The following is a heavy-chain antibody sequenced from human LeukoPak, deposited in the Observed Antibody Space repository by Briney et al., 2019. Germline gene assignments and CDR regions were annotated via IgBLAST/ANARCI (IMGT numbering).Heavy chain of an antibody. V-gene: IGHV4-4*02. J-gene: IGHJ4*02. Sequence: SETLSLTCAVSGGSISSNNWWGWVRQPPGKGLEWIGEIYHSGSPNYNPSLKSRVTISVDKSRNHFSLNLSSVTAADTAVYYCARVNINNWHSCDYWGRGTLVTVSS. CDR3: ARVNINNWHSCDY. CDR1: GGSISSNNW. CDR2: IYHSGSP. D-gene: IGHD1-1*01.